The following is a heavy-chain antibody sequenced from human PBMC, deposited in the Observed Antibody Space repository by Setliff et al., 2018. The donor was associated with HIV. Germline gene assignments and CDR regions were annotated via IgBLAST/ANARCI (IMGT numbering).Heavy chain of an antibody. D-gene: IGHD3-22*01. CDR3: AREKTVDYYDSIDAFDI. V-gene: IGHV1-46*01. CDR1: GYHFSDNY. Sequence: GASVKVSCKAFGYHFSDNYIQWVRQAPGQGLEWMAVIYPSGGSGTFAQKFQGRATLTTDTSTNTLYMELTNLRSEDTAIYYCAREKTVDYYDSIDAFDIWGQGTMVTVSS. CDR2: IYPSGGSG. J-gene: IGHJ3*02.